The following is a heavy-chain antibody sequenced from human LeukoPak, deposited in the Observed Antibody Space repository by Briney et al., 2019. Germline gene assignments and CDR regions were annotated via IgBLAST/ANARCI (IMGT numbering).Heavy chain of an antibody. CDR3: ARTTMGRDGYNPREDLDY. J-gene: IGHJ4*02. D-gene: IGHD5-24*01. CDR2: IYTSGST. Sequence: SSETLSLTCTVSGGSISSGSYYWSWIRQPAGKGLEWIGRIYTSGSTNYNPSLKSRVTISVDTSKNQFSLKLSSVTAADTAVYYCARTTMGRDGYNPREDLDYWGQGTLVTVSS. V-gene: IGHV4-61*02. CDR1: GGSISSGSYY.